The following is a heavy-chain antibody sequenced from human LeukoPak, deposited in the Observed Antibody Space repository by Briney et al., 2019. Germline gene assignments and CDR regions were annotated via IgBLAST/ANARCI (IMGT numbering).Heavy chain of an antibody. CDR2: INPSGGST. V-gene: IGHV1-46*01. CDR3: ARSTGKQWLAYYYYYGMDV. D-gene: IGHD6-19*01. Sequence: ASVKVSCKASGYTFTSYCMHWVRQAPGQGLEWMGIINPSGGSTSYAQKFQGRVTMTRDTSTSTVYMELSSLRSEDTAVYYCARSTGKQWLAYYYYYGMDVWGQGTTVTVSS. CDR1: GYTFTSYC. J-gene: IGHJ6*02.